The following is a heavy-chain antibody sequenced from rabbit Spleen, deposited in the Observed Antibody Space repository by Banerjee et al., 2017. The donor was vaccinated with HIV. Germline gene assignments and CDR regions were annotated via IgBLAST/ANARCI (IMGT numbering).Heavy chain of an antibody. CDR3: ARDTSSSFSSYGMDL. Sequence: QEQLEESGGGLVKPEGSLTLTCKASGFSFSGSSYMCWVRQAPGKGLEWIGCIELGSSGFTYFASWAKGRFTITKTSSTMVTLQMTSLTAADTATYFCARDTSSSFSSYGMDLWGPGTLVTVS. J-gene: IGHJ6*01. CDR1: GFSFSGSSY. D-gene: IGHD1-1*01. CDR2: IELGSSGFT. V-gene: IGHV1S45*01.